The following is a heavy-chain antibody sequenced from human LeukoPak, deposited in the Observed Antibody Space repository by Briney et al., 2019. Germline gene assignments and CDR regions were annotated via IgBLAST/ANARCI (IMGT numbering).Heavy chain of an antibody. J-gene: IGHJ4*02. V-gene: IGHV1-69*13. CDR2: IIPIFGTA. CDR1: GYTFTSNY. D-gene: IGHD2-15*01. CDR3: ARGVAASDY. Sequence: GASVKVSCKASGYTFTSNYIHWVRQAPGQGLEWMGGIIPIFGTANYAQKFQGRVTITADESTSTAYMELSSLRSEDTAVYYCARGVAASDYWGQGTLVTVSS.